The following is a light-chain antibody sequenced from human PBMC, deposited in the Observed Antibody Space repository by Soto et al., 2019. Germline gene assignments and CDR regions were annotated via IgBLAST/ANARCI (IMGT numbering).Light chain of an antibody. V-gene: IGKV3-20*01. CDR1: QSVSSSY. J-gene: IGKJ4*01. CDR2: GAS. CDR3: QQYGASPLLA. Sequence: EIVLTQSPGTLSLSPGERATLSCRASQSVSSSYVAWYQQKPGQAPRLLIYGASRRATGIPDRFSGSGSGTDFTLTISRLEPEDFAVYYCQQYGASPLLAFGGGTEVE.